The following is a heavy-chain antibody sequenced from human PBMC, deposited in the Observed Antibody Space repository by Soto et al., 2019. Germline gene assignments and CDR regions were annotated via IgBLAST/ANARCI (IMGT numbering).Heavy chain of an antibody. V-gene: IGHV4-34*01. D-gene: IGHD3-10*01. Sequence: SETLSLTCAVYGGSFSGYYWSWIRQPPGKGLEWIGEINHSGSTNYNPSLKSRVTISVDTSKNQFSLKLSSVTAADTAVYYCARSHRRLWLGYYYMDVWGKGTTVTVSS. CDR2: INHSGST. CDR3: ARSHRRLWLGYYYMDV. J-gene: IGHJ6*03. CDR1: GGSFSGYY.